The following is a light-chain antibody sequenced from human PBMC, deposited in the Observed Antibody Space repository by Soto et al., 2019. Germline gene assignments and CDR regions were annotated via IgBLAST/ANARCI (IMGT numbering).Light chain of an antibody. V-gene: IGKV1-5*01. J-gene: IGKJ5*01. CDR3: QQYYNFPT. CDR1: QSISFW. Sequence: DIKMTQSPSTLSASLGDRVTMTCRASQSISFWLAWYQQKPGKAPKVLIYDASSLESGVPSRFSGSRSGTEFTLTISSLQPDDFATYYCQQYYNFPTFGQGTRLEIK. CDR2: DAS.